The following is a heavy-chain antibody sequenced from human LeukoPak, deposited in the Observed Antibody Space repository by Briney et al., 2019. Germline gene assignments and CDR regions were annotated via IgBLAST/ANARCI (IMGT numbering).Heavy chain of an antibody. CDR1: GFTFSSYS. J-gene: IGHJ4*02. Sequence: GGSLRLSCAGSGFTFSSYSMNWVRQAPGKGLEWVSSISSDSTYIYYADSMKGRFTISRDGAKNSLYLQMNSLRAEDTAVYYCARLPYFDYWGQGTPVTVSS. CDR3: ARLPYFDY. CDR2: ISSDSTYI. V-gene: IGHV3-21*01.